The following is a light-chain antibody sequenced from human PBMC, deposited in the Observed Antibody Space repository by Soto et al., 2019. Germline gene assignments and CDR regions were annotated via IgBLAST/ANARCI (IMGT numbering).Light chain of an antibody. CDR2: GAS. J-gene: IGKJ4*01. CDR3: QHYNNWPLT. CDR1: QSVSSN. Sequence: EIVMTQSPATLSVSPGERATLSCRASQSVSSNLAWYQQKPGQAPRLLIYGASTRATGIPARFSGSRSGPEFTLTINSLQSEDFAIYYCQHYNNWPLTLGGGTKVDIK. V-gene: IGKV3-15*01.